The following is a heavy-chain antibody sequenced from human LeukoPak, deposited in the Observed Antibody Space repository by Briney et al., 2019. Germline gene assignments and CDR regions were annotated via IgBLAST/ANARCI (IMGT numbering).Heavy chain of an antibody. D-gene: IGHD1-26*01. CDR1: GFTFSSYA. CDR3: AKEVGPTHGRGNWFDP. CDR2: ISGSGGST. J-gene: IGHJ5*02. Sequence: GGSLRLSCAASGFTFSSYAMSWVRQAPGKGLEWVSAISGSGGSTYYADSVKGRFTISRENSKNTLYLQMNSLRAEDTAVYYCAKEVGPTHGRGNWFDPWGQGTLVTVSS. V-gene: IGHV3-23*01.